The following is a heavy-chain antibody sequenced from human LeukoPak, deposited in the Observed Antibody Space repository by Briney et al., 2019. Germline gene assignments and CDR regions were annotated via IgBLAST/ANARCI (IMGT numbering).Heavy chain of an antibody. V-gene: IGHV4-59*12. D-gene: IGHD2-2*01. CDR2: IYYSGST. Sequence: SETLSLTCTVSGGSISSYYWSWIRQPPGKGLEWIGYIYYSGSTYYNPSLKSRVTISVDRSKNQFSLKLSSVTAADTAVYYCARGLYVPAAKFPPNWFDPWGQGTLVTVSS. J-gene: IGHJ5*02. CDR1: GGSISSYY. CDR3: ARGLYVPAAKFPPNWFDP.